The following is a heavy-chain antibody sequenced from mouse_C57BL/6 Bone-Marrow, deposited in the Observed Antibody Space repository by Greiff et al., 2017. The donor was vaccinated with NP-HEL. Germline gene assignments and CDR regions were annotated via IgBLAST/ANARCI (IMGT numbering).Heavy chain of an antibody. CDR1: GYTFTSYW. Sequence: QVQLQQSGAELVKPGASVKLSCKASGYTFTSYWMQWVKQRPGQGLEWIGEIDPSDSYTNYNQKFKGKATLTVDTSSSTAYMQLSSLTSEDSAVYYCARSDYYGSSPFDYWGQGTTLTVSS. CDR3: ARSDYYGSSPFDY. J-gene: IGHJ2*01. CDR2: IDPSDSYT. V-gene: IGHV1-50*01. D-gene: IGHD1-1*01.